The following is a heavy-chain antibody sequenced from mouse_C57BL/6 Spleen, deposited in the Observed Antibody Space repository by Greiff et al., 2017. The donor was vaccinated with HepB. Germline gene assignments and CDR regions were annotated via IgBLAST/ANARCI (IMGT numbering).Heavy chain of an antibody. Sequence: QVQLKQSGAELVRPGASVKLSCKASGYTFTDYYINWVKQRPGQGLEWIARIYPGSGDTYYNEKFKGKATLTAEKSSSTAYMQLSSLTSEDSAVYFCARWSVVATGAMDYWGQGTSVTVSS. J-gene: IGHJ4*01. CDR2: IYPGSGDT. CDR1: GYTFTDYY. V-gene: IGHV1-76*01. D-gene: IGHD1-1*01. CDR3: ARWSVVATGAMDY.